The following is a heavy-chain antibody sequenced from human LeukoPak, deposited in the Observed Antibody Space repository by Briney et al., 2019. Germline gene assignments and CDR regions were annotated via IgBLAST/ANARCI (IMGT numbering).Heavy chain of an antibody. CDR3: AKDPREYCSSTSCPNWFDP. CDR1: GFTFKYYA. D-gene: IGHD2-2*01. J-gene: IGHJ5*02. CDR2: ISGSGDST. V-gene: IGHV3-23*01. Sequence: GGSLRLSCAASGFTFKYYAMSWVRQAPGKGLEWVSGISGSGDSTYYADSVKGRFTISRDNSKNTLYLQMLSLRAEDSAIYYCAKDPREYCSSTSCPNWFDPWGQGTLVTVSS.